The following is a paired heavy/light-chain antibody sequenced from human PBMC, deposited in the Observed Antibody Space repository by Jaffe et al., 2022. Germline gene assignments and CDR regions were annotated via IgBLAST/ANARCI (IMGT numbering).Heavy chain of an antibody. J-gene: IGHJ3*02. V-gene: IGHV3-23*01. CDR2: ITGSGGST. CDR1: GFTFSSYA. D-gene: IGHD3-10*01. Sequence: DVQLLESGGGLVQPGESLRLSCAASGFTFSSYAMSWVRQAPGKGLEWVSAITGSGGSTYYADSVKGQFTISRDNSKNTLYLQMNSLRAEDTAVYYCAKVPGSGSYSGPTKNDAFDIWGQGTMVTVSS. CDR3: AKVPGSGSYSGPTKNDAFDI.
Light chain of an antibody. V-gene: IGKV1-8*01. Sequence: AIRMTQSPSSLSASTGDRVTITCRASQGISSYLAWYQQKPGKAPKLLIYAASTLQSGVPSRFSGSGSGTDFTLTISCLQSEDFATYYCQQYYSYSLTFGGGTKVEIK. CDR1: QGISSY. J-gene: IGKJ4*01. CDR3: QQYYSYSLT. CDR2: AAS.